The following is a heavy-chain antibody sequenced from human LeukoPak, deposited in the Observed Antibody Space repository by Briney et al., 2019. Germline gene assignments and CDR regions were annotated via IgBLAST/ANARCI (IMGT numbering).Heavy chain of an antibody. CDR2: LYSGGNT. Sequence: GGSLRLSCAASGFTVSRYYMSWVRQAPGKGLEWVSVLYSGGNTKYADSVKGRFTISRDNSKNTLYLQMNSLRAEDTAVYYCARLNGSGTRKGTNWFDPWGQGTLVTVSS. CDR1: GFTVSRYY. V-gene: IGHV3-53*01. D-gene: IGHD3-3*01. J-gene: IGHJ5*02. CDR3: ARLNGSGTRKGTNWFDP.